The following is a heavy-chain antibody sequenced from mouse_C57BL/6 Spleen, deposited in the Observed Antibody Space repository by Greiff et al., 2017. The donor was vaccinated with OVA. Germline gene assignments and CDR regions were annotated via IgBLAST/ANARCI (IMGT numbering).Heavy chain of an antibody. D-gene: IGHD1-1*01. Sequence: EVKLQESGAELVKPGASVKLSCTASGFNIKDYYMHWVKPRTEQGLEWIGRIDPEDGETKYAPKFQGTATINAETSSNTAYLQLSSLTSEDTAVDYCECYGTRYFDVWGTGTTVTVSS. V-gene: IGHV14-2*01. CDR2: IDPEDGET. CDR1: GFNIKDYY. CDR3: ECYGTRYFDV. J-gene: IGHJ1*03.